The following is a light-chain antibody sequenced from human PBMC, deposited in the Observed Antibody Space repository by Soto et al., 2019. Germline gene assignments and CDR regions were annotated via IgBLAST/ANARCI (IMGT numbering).Light chain of an antibody. Sequence: DLQMTQSPSTLSASVGDRVTITCRASQSISSWLAWYQQKPGLAPKLLIYRASSLETGVPSRFSGSGSGTEFTLTISSLQPDDFATYYCQQYKSYPLTFGGRTKVEIK. J-gene: IGKJ4*01. CDR3: QQYKSYPLT. V-gene: IGKV1-5*03. CDR2: RAS. CDR1: QSISSW.